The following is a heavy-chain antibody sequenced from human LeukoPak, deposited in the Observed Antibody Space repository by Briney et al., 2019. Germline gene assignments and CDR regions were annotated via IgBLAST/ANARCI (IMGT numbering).Heavy chain of an antibody. CDR3: VRDLSGTYSFDY. J-gene: IGHJ4*02. CDR1: GFTFSSYV. V-gene: IGHV3-64D*09. Sequence: GGSLRLSCSASGFTFSSYVMHWVRQAPGKGLEYVSSIASDGGWRYYADSVKGRFTISRDDSNNTQYLQMSSLSAEDTAVYYCVRDLSGTYSFDYWGQGTLVTVSS. CDR2: IASDGGWR. D-gene: IGHD1-26*01.